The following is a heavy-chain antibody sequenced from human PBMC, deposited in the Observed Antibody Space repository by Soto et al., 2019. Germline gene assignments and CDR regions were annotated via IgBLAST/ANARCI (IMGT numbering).Heavy chain of an antibody. CDR3: ARGPRVGR. Sequence: QLPLQESGSGLVKPSQTLSLTCAVSGGSISSGGYSWSWIRQPPGKGLEWIGYLYHSGHTYYNPSCRSRVTISVARSTNQVSLKLSSVTAADSAVYYCARGPRVGRWGQGTRVTVSS. CDR1: GGSISSGGYS. V-gene: IGHV4-30-2*01. CDR2: LYHSGHT. J-gene: IGHJ4*02.